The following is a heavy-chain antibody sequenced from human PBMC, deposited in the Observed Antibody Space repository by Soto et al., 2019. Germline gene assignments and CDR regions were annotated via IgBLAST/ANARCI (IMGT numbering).Heavy chain of an antibody. D-gene: IGHD6-19*01. Sequence: QVQLQESGPGLVKPSETLSLTCTVSGGSISSYYWSWIRQPPGKGLEWIGYIYYSGSTNYNPSLKSRVTISVDTSKNQFSLKLSSVTAVDTAVYYCASSSIAVAGRAFDIWGQGTMVTVSS. CDR2: IYYSGST. CDR3: ASSSIAVAGRAFDI. J-gene: IGHJ3*02. CDR1: GGSISSYY. V-gene: IGHV4-59*01.